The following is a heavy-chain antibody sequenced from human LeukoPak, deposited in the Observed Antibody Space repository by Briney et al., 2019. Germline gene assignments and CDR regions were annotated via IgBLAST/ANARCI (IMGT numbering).Heavy chain of an antibody. V-gene: IGHV3-11*01. CDR2: ISSSGSTI. CDR3: ARDCSGGSCFDY. CDR1: GFTFSDYY. D-gene: IGHD2-15*01. Sequence: GGSLRLSCAASGFTFSDYYMSGIRQAPGKGLEGVSYISSSGSTIYYADSVKGRFTISRDNAKNSLYLQMNSLRAEDTAVYYCARDCSGGSCFDYWGQGTLVTVSS. J-gene: IGHJ4*02.